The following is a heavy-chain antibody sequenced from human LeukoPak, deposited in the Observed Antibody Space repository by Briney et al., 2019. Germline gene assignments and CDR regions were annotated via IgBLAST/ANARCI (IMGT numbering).Heavy chain of an antibody. V-gene: IGHV4-39*01. J-gene: IGHJ4*02. CDR3: ARTSGSYLATIDY. Sequence: PSETLSLTCTVSGGSISSGSYYWGWIRQPPGKGLEWIGSLYYSGNTYYNPSLKSRVTISVDTSKNQFSLKLSSVTAADTAVYYCARTSGSYLATIDYWGQGTLVTVSS. D-gene: IGHD1-26*01. CDR2: LYYSGNT. CDR1: GGSISSGSYY.